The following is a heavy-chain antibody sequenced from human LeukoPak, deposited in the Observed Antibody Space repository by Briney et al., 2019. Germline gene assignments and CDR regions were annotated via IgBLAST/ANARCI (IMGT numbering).Heavy chain of an antibody. CDR2: IYSSGST. D-gene: IGHD3-10*01. CDR3: SSDREHCITSHSYEYFHY. J-gene: IGHJ1*01. V-gene: IGHV3-53*01. Sequence: GGSLRLSCRTSGLTVRTSSRSWVRQAPGKGLEWVAVIYSSGSTYYEDSVNGRCTISRDTSKSSMYLQMDHLRAEDTAVYYSSSDREHCITSHSYEYFHYGGQGTLVTVS. CDR1: GLTVRTSS.